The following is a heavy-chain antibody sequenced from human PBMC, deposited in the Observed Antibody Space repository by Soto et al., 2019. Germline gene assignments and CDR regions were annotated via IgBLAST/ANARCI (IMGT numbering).Heavy chain of an antibody. D-gene: IGHD5-18*01. CDR3: ERPKEGYSYGRDAFDI. CDR1: GYSFTSYW. J-gene: IGHJ3*02. Sequence: PGESLKISCKGSGYSFTSYWIGWVRQMPGKGLEWMGIIYPGDSDTRYSPSFQGQVTISADKSISTAYLQWSSLKASDTAMYYCERPKEGYSYGRDAFDICGQGTMVTVSS. CDR2: IYPGDSDT. V-gene: IGHV5-51*01.